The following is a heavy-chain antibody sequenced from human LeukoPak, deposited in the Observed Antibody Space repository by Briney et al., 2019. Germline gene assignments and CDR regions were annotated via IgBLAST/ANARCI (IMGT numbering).Heavy chain of an antibody. CDR3: ARDLGVWELLWWFDP. J-gene: IGHJ5*02. Sequence: GASVKVSCKASGYTFTSYDINWVRQAPGQGLEWMGWINPNSGGTNYAQKFQGRVTMTRDTSISTAYMELSRLRSDDTAVYYCARDLGVWELLWWFDPWGQGTLVTVSS. D-gene: IGHD1-26*01. V-gene: IGHV1-2*02. CDR2: INPNSGGT. CDR1: GYTFTSYD.